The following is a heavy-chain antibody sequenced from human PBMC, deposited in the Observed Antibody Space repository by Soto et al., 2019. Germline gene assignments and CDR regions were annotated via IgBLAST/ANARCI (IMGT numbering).Heavy chain of an antibody. Sequence: SETLSLTCAVYGGSFSGYYWSWIRQPPGKGLEWIGEINHSGSTNYNPSLKSRVTISVDTSKNQFSLKLSSVTAADTAVYYCARATYYVFWSVYWPSSVYYYGLDFWGQGTTVTVSS. CDR3: ARATYYVFWSVYWPSSVYYYGLDF. J-gene: IGHJ6*02. CDR1: GGSFSGYY. D-gene: IGHD3-3*01. CDR2: INHSGST. V-gene: IGHV4-34*01.